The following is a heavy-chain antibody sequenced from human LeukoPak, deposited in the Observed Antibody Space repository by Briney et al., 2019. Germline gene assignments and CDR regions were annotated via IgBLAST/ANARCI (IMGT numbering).Heavy chain of an antibody. CDR2: INHSGST. CDR3: AREGWDCSSTSCLDAFDI. Sequence: SETLSLTCAVYGGSFSGYYWSWIRQPPGKGLEWIGEINHSGSTNYNPSLKSRVTISVDTSKNQFSLKLSSVTAADTAVYYCAREGWDCSSTSCLDAFDIWGQGTMVTVSS. J-gene: IGHJ3*02. CDR1: GGSFSGYY. D-gene: IGHD2-2*01. V-gene: IGHV4-34*01.